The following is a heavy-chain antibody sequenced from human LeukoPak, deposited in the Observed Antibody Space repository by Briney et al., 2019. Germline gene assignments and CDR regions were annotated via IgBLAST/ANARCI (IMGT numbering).Heavy chain of an antibody. CDR3: AKEIYGDPTGGRFQH. D-gene: IGHD4-17*01. Sequence: GGSLRLSCVASGFTFNNYAMTWVRQAPGKGLEWVSVISGSGGSTYYADSVEGRFTVSRDNSKNTLYLQMNSLRAEDTAVFYCAKEIYGDPTGGRFQHWGQGTLVTVSS. CDR1: GFTFNNYA. J-gene: IGHJ1*01. CDR2: ISGSGGST. V-gene: IGHV3-23*01.